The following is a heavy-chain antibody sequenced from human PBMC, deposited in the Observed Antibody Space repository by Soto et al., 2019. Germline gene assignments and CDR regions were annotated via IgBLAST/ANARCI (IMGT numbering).Heavy chain of an antibody. CDR2: INPATGAA. J-gene: IGHJ3*02. D-gene: IGHD3-3*01. V-gene: IGHV1-2*02. CDR1: GYPVTAYY. Sequence: QLHLVQSGAVVKKPGASVTVSCSASGYPVTAYYMHWVGQAPGRGLEWMGGINPATGAAKYTQTFQGRVTMTRDTSTSTVLMELSGLTSEDTAVFYCARGGGVGVAGSAAFDMWGQGALVTVSS. CDR3: ARGGGVGVAGSAAFDM.